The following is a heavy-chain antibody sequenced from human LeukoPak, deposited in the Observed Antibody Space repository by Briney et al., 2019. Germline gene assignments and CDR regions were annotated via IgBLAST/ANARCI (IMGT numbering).Heavy chain of an antibody. CDR1: GYTSTGHY. J-gene: IGHJ4*02. V-gene: IGHV1-2*04. Sequence: ASVKVSCKASGYTSTGHYMHWVRQAPGQGLEWMGWINCNTGGTNYAQNFQGWVRMTRDTSISTVYMELSRLRSDDTAVYYCAREFSSSWFDYWGQGTLVTVSS. D-gene: IGHD3-22*01. CDR2: INCNTGGT. CDR3: AREFSSSWFDY.